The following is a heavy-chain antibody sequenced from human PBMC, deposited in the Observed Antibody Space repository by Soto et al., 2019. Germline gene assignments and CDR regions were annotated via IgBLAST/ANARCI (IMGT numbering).Heavy chain of an antibody. D-gene: IGHD6-19*01. J-gene: IGHJ6*02. V-gene: IGHV4-4*07. Sequence: SETLSLTCAVSGADINTYSWTWIRQPAGKGLEWIGRIYTSASINYNPSPKGRVTLSVDTSTNQVSLRLASVTAADTAIYYCAKDREAGYNFYYGMDVWGQGTTVTVSS. CDR3: AKDREAGYNFYYGMDV. CDR1: GADINTYS. CDR2: IYTSASI.